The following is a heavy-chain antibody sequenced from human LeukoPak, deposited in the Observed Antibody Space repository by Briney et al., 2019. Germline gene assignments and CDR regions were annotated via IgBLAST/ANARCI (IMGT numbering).Heavy chain of an antibody. CDR2: ISVYSGNT. J-gene: IGHJ5*02. CDR1: GYTFASYG. D-gene: IGHD2-8*01. CDR3: ARDGWSLGP. Sequence: VSVKVSCKASGYTFASYGVTWVRQAPGQGPEWMAWISVYSGNTEYAQKFQDRVTLTADTSTSTVYMELRSLRSDDTAVYYCARDGWSLGPWGQGTLVTVSS. V-gene: IGHV1-18*01.